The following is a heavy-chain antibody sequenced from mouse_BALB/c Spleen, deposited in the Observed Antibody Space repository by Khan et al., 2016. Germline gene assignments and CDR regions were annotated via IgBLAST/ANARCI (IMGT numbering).Heavy chain of an antibody. CDR3: SRGNYGSLFDY. D-gene: IGHD1-1*01. J-gene: IGHJ2*01. Sequence: QIQLVQSGPELKKPGETVKISCKASGYTFTDYSMHWVKQAPGMGLKWMGWINTETGAPIYADDFKGRFAFSLETSASTAFLQINNLKNEDTATYFCSRGNYGSLFDYWGQGTILTVSS. CDR2: INTETGAP. CDR1: GYTFTDYS. V-gene: IGHV9-2-1*01.